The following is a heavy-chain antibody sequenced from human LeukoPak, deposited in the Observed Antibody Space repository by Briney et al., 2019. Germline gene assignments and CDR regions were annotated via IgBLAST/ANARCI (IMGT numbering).Heavy chain of an antibody. CDR1: GFTFDDYA. CDR3: AKDKDYYYDSSGYGYYFDY. Sequence: GGSLRLSCAASGFTFDDYAMHWVRQAPGKGLEWVSGISWNSGSIGYADSVKGRFTISRDNAKNSLYLQMNSLRAEDTALYYCAKDKDYYYDSSGYGYYFDYWGQGTLVTVSS. J-gene: IGHJ4*02. V-gene: IGHV3-9*01. D-gene: IGHD3-22*01. CDR2: ISWNSGSI.